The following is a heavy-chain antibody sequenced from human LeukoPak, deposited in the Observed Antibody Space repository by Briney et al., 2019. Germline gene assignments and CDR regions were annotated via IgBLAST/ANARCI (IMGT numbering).Heavy chain of an antibody. CDR1: GFTFSTSW. D-gene: IGHD3-9*01. CDR3: ARGRYGGTTYYFDY. Sequence: GGSLRLSGAASGFTFSTSWMSWIRQVPGKGLEWVANIKKDGSETYYVDSVKGRFTISRDNAKNSLYLQMNSLRAEDTAMYYCARGRYGGTTYYFDYWGQGTLVTVSS. J-gene: IGHJ4*02. CDR2: IKKDGSET. V-gene: IGHV3-7*03.